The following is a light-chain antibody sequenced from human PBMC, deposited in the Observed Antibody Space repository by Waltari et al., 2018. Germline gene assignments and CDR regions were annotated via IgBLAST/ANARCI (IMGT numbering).Light chain of an antibody. J-gene: IGKJ3*01. CDR1: QEISSW. CDR3: QHYDSYPLT. Sequence: DIQMTQSPSSLSASIGDRVIISCRASQEISSWLVWYQQKSDEAPKTLIYAASNLQSGVPSRFSGIGSVTHFTLTISSLQPEDFATDYCQHYDSYPLTFGPGTKVDHK. CDR2: AAS. V-gene: IGKV1D-16*01.